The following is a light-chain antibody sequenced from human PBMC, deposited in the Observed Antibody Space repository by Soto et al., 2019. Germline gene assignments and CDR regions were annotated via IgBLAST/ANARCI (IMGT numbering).Light chain of an antibody. Sequence: DIQMTQSPSTLSASVGDRVTITCRASQDIVAYLACYQNKPGRAPEILIRAASTLQSGVPSRFSGSGSGTDFNLTINRLQTEDFATYDCQQAYSFTITFGQGTRLEIK. CDR3: QQAYSFTIT. J-gene: IGKJ5*01. CDR1: QDIVAY. V-gene: IGKV1-12*01. CDR2: AAS.